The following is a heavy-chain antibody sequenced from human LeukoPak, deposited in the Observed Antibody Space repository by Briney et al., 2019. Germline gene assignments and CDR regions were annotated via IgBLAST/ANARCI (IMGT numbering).Heavy chain of an antibody. CDR3: AKLTSADRPHFDY. CDR2: IWYDGSNK. D-gene: IGHD3-22*01. CDR1: GFTFSSYG. Sequence: GRSLRLSCAASGFTFSSYGMHWVRQAPGKGLEWVAVIWYDGSNKYYADSVKGRFTISRDNSKNTLYLQMNSLRAEDTAVYYCAKLTSADRPHFDYWGQGTLVTVSS. J-gene: IGHJ4*02. V-gene: IGHV3-33*06.